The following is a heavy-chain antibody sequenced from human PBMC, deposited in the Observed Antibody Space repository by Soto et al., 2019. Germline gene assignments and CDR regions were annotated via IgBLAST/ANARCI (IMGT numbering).Heavy chain of an antibody. CDR1: GDTFNFYS. CDR2: VNPIVSMS. Sequence: QVQLVQSGAEVKRPGSSVKVSCKASGDTFNFYSINWVRQAPGLGLEWMGRVNPIVSMSNYAQKFQGRVTMTADKSTSTAYMELSRLRSEDTAIYYCAGSYGSGYRAFDYWGQGALVTVSS. V-gene: IGHV1-69*02. D-gene: IGHD3-10*01. J-gene: IGHJ4*02. CDR3: AGSYGSGYRAFDY.